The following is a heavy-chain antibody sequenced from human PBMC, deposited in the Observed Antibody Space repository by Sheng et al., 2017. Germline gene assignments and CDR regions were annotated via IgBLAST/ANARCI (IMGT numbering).Heavy chain of an antibody. Sequence: EVQLVESGGGLVQPGGSLRLSCVASGFTFSTYAMGWVRQAPGKGLEWVSAISGSGDSTYQADSVEGRFTVSRDNSKNTLYLQMNSLRAEDTAVYYCGVGDSSGWYTGWFDPWGQGTLVTVSS. J-gene: IGHJ5*02. CDR2: ISGSGDST. CDR1: GFTFSTYA. CDR3: GVGDSSGWYTGWFDP. D-gene: IGHD6-19*01. V-gene: IGHV3-23*04.